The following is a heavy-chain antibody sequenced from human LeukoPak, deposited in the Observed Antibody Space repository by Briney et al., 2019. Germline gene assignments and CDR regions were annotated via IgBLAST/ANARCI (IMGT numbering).Heavy chain of an antibody. V-gene: IGHV3-15*01. CDR1: GFTFSSYA. CDR2: IKSKTDGGTT. D-gene: IGHD6-13*01. CDR3: TTVLPGIGWFDP. J-gene: IGHJ5*02. Sequence: GGSLRLSCAASGFTFSSYAMSWVRQAPGKGLEWVGRIKSKTDGGTTDYAAPVKGRFTISRDDSKNTLYLQMNSLKTEDTAVYYCTTVLPGIGWFDPWGQGTLVTVSS.